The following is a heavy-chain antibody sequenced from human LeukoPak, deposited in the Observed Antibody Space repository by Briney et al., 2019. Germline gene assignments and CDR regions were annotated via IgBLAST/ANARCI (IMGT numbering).Heavy chain of an antibody. J-gene: IGHJ4*02. CDR2: INHSGST. Sequence: SETLSLTCAVYGGSFSGYYWSWIRQPPGKGLEWIGEINHSGSTNYNPSLKSRVTISVDTSKNRFSLKLSSVTAADTAVYYCARRVENYYDSSGYYSLDYWGQGTLVTVSS. V-gene: IGHV4-34*01. CDR3: ARRVENYYDSSGYYSLDY. CDR1: GGSFSGYY. D-gene: IGHD3-22*01.